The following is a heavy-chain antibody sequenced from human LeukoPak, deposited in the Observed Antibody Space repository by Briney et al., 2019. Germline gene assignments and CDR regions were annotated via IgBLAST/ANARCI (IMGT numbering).Heavy chain of an antibody. CDR3: ARDLDY. J-gene: IGHJ4*02. V-gene: IGHV3-7*04. CDR2: VKPDGSET. CDR1: GFTFTSFY. Sequence: GGSLRLSCAASGFTFTSFYMSWVRQAPGKGLEWVANVKPDGSETYYVGSLKGRFTISRDNAENSLYLQMNSLGADDTAVYYCARDLDYWGQGTLVTVSS.